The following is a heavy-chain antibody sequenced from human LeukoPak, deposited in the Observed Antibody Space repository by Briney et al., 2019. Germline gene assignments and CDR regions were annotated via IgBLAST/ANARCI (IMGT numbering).Heavy chain of an antibody. Sequence: ASVKVSCKASGYTFTSYGISWVRQAPGQGLEWMGWINPNSGGTNYAQKFQGRVTMTRDTSISTAYMELSRLRSDDTAVYYCARELLLWFGENYYFDYWGQGTLVTVSS. CDR3: ARELLLWFGENYYFDY. D-gene: IGHD3-10*01. J-gene: IGHJ4*02. CDR1: GYTFTSYG. V-gene: IGHV1-2*02. CDR2: INPNSGGT.